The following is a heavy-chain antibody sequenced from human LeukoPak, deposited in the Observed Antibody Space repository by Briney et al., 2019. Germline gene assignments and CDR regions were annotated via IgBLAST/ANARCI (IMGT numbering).Heavy chain of an antibody. Sequence: GGSLRLSCAASGFTFRNYGMHWVRQAPGKGLEWVAVIWYDVSNKYYADSVKGRFTISNDNSKNTLYLQMNSPRGEDTAVYYWAREIDTSGHYGWFDPWGQGTLVTVSS. CDR3: AREIDTSGHYGWFDP. CDR1: GFTFRNYG. V-gene: IGHV3-33*01. D-gene: IGHD3-22*01. J-gene: IGHJ5*02. CDR2: IWYDVSNK.